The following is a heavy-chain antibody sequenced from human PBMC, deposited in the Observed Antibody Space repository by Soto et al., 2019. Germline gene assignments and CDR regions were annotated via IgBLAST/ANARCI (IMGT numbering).Heavy chain of an antibody. V-gene: IGHV1-69*01. D-gene: IGHD2-2*01. CDR2: IIPIPGTA. J-gene: IGHJ6*02. CDR3: ARSQGSSTSLEIYYYYYYGMDV. CDR1: GGTFGSYA. Sequence: QVQLVQSGAEVKKPGXSXXVSCKASGGTFGSYAISWVRQAPGQGLEWMGGIIPIPGTANYAQKFQGRVTIAADESTSTAYMELSSLRSEDTAVYYCARSQGSSTSLEIYYYYYYGMDVWGQGTTVTVSS.